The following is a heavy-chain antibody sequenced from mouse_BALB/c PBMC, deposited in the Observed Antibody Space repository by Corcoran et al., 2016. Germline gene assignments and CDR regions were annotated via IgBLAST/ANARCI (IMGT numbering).Heavy chain of an antibody. V-gene: IGHV8-12*01. CDR2: IYWDDDK. D-gene: IGHD2-4*01. J-gene: IGHJ2*01. CDR1: GFSLSTSGMG. Sequence: QVTLKESGPGILQPSQTLSLTCSFSGFSLSTSGMGVSWIRQPSGKGLEWLAHIYWDDDKRYNPSLKSRLTISKDTSRNQVFLKITSVDTVDTATYYCARSYDYDSFDYWGQGTTLTVSS. CDR3: ARSYDYDSFDY.